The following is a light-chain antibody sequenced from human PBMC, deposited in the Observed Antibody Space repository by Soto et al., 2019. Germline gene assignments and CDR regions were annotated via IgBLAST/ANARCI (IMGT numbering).Light chain of an antibody. CDR2: KAS. V-gene: IGKV1-5*03. Sequence: DIQMTQSPSTLSASVGDRVTITCRASQTINIWLAWYQQKPGKAPKLLMYKASSLEGGVPSRFSGSGSGTEFTLTISNLQPDDFAIYYCQQYNSSPYTFGQGTKLEIK. CDR1: QTINIW. J-gene: IGKJ2*01. CDR3: QQYNSSPYT.